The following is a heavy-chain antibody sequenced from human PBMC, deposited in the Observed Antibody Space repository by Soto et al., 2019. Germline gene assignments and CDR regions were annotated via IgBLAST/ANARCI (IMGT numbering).Heavy chain of an antibody. CDR3: ARRGDSSGWLDY. CDR2: IYYSGST. V-gene: IGHV4-39*01. CDR1: GGSISSSSYY. Sequence: SETLSLTCTVSGGSISSSSYYWGWIRQPPGKGLEWIGSIYYSGSTYYNPSLKSRVTISVDTSKNQFSLKLSSVTAADTAVYYCARRGDSSGWLDYWVQGTLVTVSS. D-gene: IGHD6-19*01. J-gene: IGHJ4*02.